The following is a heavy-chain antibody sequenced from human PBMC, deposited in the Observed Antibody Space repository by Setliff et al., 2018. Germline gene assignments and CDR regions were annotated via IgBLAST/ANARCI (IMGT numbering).Heavy chain of an antibody. V-gene: IGHV1-2*02. CDR1: GGTFSSYA. D-gene: IGHD4-17*01. CDR2: INPNSGGT. Sequence: ASVKVSCKAFGGTFSSYAISWVRQAPGQGLEWMGWINPNSGGTNYAQKFQGRVTMTRDTSISTAYMELSRLRSDDTAVYSCARSRLYGGWFDPWGQGTLVTVSS. CDR3: ARSRLYGGWFDP. J-gene: IGHJ5*02.